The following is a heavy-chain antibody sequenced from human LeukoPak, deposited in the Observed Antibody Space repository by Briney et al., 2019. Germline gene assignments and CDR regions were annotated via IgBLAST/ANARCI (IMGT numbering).Heavy chain of an antibody. V-gene: IGHV4-34*01. CDR3: TRGRGRGYSGYVLVDDY. Sequence: PSETLSLTCAVYGGSFSGYYWSWIRQPPGKGLEWIGEINHSGSTNYNPSLKSRVTISVDTSKNQFSLKLSSVTAADTAGYYCTRGRGRGYSGYVLVDDYWGQGTLVTVSS. CDR1: GGSFSGYY. J-gene: IGHJ4*02. CDR2: INHSGST. D-gene: IGHD5-12*01.